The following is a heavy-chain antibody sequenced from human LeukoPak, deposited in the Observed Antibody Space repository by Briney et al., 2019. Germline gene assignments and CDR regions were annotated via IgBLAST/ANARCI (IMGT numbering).Heavy chain of an antibody. J-gene: IGHJ6*02. CDR3: ARRPYSDTSGRLSDV. CDR1: GFMFSSNW. V-gene: IGHV3-48*02. CDR2: IGSSGSPT. Sequence: GGSLRLSCAASGFMFSSNWMSWVRLAPGKGLEWISYIGSSGSPTHYADSVGGRFTISRDNAKNSLYLQMNSLRDEDTAVYFCARRPYSDTSGRLSDVWGQGTTVTVSS. D-gene: IGHD3-22*01.